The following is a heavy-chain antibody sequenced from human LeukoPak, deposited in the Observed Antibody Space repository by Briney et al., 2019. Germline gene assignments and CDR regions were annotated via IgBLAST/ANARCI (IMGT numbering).Heavy chain of an antibody. D-gene: IGHD1-14*01. J-gene: IGHJ4*02. V-gene: IGHV5-51*01. Sequence: GESLKISCKGSGYSFTSYWIGWVRQMPGKGLEWMGIIYPGDSDTRYSPSFQGQVTISADKSISTAYLQWSSLKASDTAMYYCAGQRASPDNGFDYWGQGTLVTVSS. CDR2: IYPGDSDT. CDR1: GYSFTSYW. CDR3: AGQRASPDNGFDY.